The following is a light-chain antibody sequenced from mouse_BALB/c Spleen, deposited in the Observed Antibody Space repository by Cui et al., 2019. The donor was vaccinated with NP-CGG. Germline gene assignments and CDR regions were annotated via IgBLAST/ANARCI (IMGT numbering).Light chain of an antibody. CDR3: ALWYSNHWV. J-gene: IGLJ1*01. Sequence: QAVVTQESALTTSPGKTVTLTCRSNTGAVTTNNYANWVQEKPDHLFTGLIGGTNNRVPGVPARFSGSLIGDKAALTITGAQTEDEAIYFCALWYSNHWVFGGGTKLTVL. CDR1: TGAVTTNNY. CDR2: GTN. V-gene: IGLV1*01.